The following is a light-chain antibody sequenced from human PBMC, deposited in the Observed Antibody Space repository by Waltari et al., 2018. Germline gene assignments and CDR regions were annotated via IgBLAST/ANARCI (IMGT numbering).Light chain of an antibody. J-gene: IGKJ1*01. CDR3: QMYVRLPVT. V-gene: IGKV3-20*01. Sequence: EIVLTHSPGTLSLSPGERATLSCRASQSVGRSLAWYQQKPGQAPRLLIFDASNRATGIPERFSGSGSGADFSLTISRLEPEDFAVYYCQMYVRLPVTFGQGTEVEIK. CDR2: DAS. CDR1: QSVGRS.